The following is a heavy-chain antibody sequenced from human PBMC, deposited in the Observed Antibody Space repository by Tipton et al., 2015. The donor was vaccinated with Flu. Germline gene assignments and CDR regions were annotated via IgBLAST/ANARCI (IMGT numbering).Heavy chain of an antibody. CDR1: GYTFTTYD. CDR2: MNPNSGNS. D-gene: IGHD3-22*01. Sequence: QSGAEVKTPGASVRVSCKASGYTFTTYDIYWVRQAAGQGLECVGWMNPNSGNSGYAQKFQGRVTMTRDTSISTAYMELKSLRSEDTAVYYCARALIDSSGLDVWGQGTTVTVSS. J-gene: IGHJ6*02. CDR3: ARALIDSSGLDV. V-gene: IGHV1-8*01.